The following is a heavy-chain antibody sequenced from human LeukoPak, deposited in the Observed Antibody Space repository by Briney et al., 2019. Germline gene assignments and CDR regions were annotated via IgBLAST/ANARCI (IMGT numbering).Heavy chain of an antibody. V-gene: IGHV4-61*02. Sequence: SQTLSLTCTVSGGSISSGSYYWSWLRQPAGEGLEWLGRIYTSGSTNYNPSLKSRVTISVDTSKNQFSLKLSSVTAADTAVYYCARFAPLVVPAAMNAFDIWGQGTMVTVSS. D-gene: IGHD2-2*01. CDR2: IYTSGST. CDR1: GGSISSGSYY. J-gene: IGHJ3*02. CDR3: ARFAPLVVPAAMNAFDI.